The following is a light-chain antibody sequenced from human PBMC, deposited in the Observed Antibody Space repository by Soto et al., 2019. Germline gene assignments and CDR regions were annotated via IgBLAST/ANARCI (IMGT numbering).Light chain of an antibody. CDR1: ENIKNW. J-gene: IGKJ1*01. CDR3: QQYDVHPKT. CDR2: DAS. V-gene: IGKV1-5*01. Sequence: DIHMTQSPSSLSASVLDIVTITFLASENIKNWLAWYQQTPGKAPKVLISDASRLETGVPSRFSGSGYGTDFTLTITSLQTDDFGTYHCQQYDVHPKTFGQGAKVDIK.